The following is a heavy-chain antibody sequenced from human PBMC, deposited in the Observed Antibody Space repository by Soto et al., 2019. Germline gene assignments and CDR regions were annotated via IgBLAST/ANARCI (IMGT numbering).Heavy chain of an antibody. Sequence: EASVKVSCKASGYTFTGYYMHWVRQAPGQGLEWMGWINPNSGGTNYAQKFQGWVTMTRDTSISTAYMELSRLRSDDTAVYYCARDRTTDTAASVLDYYYYYGMDVWGQGTTVTVSS. CDR3: ARDRTTDTAASVLDYYYYYGMDV. D-gene: IGHD1-7*01. CDR2: INPNSGGT. J-gene: IGHJ6*02. CDR1: GYTFTGYY. V-gene: IGHV1-2*04.